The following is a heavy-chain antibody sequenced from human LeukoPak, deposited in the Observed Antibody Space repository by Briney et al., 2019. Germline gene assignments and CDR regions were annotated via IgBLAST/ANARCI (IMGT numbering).Heavy chain of an antibody. D-gene: IGHD5-24*01. CDR1: GYTFTSYD. CDR2: MNPNSGNT. V-gene: IGHV1-8*03. Sequence: GASVKVSCKASGYTFTSYDINWVRQATGQGLEWMGWMNPNSGNTGYAQKFQGRVTITRNTSISTAYMELSSLRSEDTAVYYCAREIEMATITGYWGQGTLVTVSS. CDR3: AREIEMATITGY. J-gene: IGHJ4*02.